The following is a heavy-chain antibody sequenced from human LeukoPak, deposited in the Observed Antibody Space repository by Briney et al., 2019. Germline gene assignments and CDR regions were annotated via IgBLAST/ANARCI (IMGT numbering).Heavy chain of an antibody. Sequence: GGSLRPSCAASAFTFSIYAMSWVRQAPGKGLGWVSTISGSGGSTHYADSVKGRFTISRDNSKNTLYLQMNSLRADDTAVYYCVRGYSYGWFDPWGQGTLVTVSS. V-gene: IGHV3-23*01. CDR3: VRGYSYGWFDP. D-gene: IGHD5-18*01. J-gene: IGHJ5*02. CDR2: ISGSGGST. CDR1: AFTFSIYA.